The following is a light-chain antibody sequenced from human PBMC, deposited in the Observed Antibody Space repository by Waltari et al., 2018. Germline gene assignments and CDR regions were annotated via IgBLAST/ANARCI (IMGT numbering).Light chain of an antibody. CDR1: QSISSY. CDR2: GAS. V-gene: IGKV3-20*01. J-gene: IGKJ1*01. Sequence: VILTQFPATLSLSPGERATLSCRASQSISSYLAWYQQKPGQAPRLLIYGASSRATGIPDRFSCSGSGTEFTLIISSLEPEDFAVYYCQKYNNSPPTFGQGTKVEFK. CDR3: QKYNNSPPT.